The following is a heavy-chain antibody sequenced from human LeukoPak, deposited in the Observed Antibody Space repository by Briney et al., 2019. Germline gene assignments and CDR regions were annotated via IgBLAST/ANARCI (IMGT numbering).Heavy chain of an antibody. CDR2: ISGSGGST. Sequence: GGSLRLSCAASGFTFSSYAMSWVRQAPGKGLEWVSAISGSGGSTYYADSVKGRFTISRDNSKNTLYLQMNSLRAEDTAVYYRAKTSKPLYYYGSGSTTYYFDYWGQGTLVTVSS. V-gene: IGHV3-23*01. D-gene: IGHD3-10*01. J-gene: IGHJ4*02. CDR1: GFTFSSYA. CDR3: AKTSKPLYYYGSGSTTYYFDY.